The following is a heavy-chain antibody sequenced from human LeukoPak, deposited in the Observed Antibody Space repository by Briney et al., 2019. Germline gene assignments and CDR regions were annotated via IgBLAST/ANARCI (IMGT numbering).Heavy chain of an antibody. CDR2: IFTSGRT. D-gene: IGHD3-9*01. V-gene: IGHV4-4*09. CDR1: GGSISSYC. Sequence: SETLSLTCTVSGGSISSYCWNWVRQSPGKGLEWIGYIFTSGRTDYNPSLKSRVTMSVDTSKNQISMDLRFLTAADTAVYYCETSHDVKTAPYDLWGQGALVTVSP. J-gene: IGHJ5*02. CDR3: ETSHDVKTAPYDL.